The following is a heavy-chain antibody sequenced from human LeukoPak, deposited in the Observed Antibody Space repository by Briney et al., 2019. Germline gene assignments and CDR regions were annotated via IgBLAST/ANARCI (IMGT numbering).Heavy chain of an antibody. D-gene: IGHD3-22*01. V-gene: IGHV3-48*03. CDR3: AGFYYDSSGYSGPDAFDI. Sequence: GGSLRLSCAASGFTFSSYEINWVRQAPGKGLEWVSYISSSGSTIYYADSVKGRFTISRDNAKNSLYLQMNSLRAEDTAVYYCAGFYYDSSGYSGPDAFDIWGQGTMVTVSS. CDR1: GFTFSSYE. CDR2: ISSSGSTI. J-gene: IGHJ3*02.